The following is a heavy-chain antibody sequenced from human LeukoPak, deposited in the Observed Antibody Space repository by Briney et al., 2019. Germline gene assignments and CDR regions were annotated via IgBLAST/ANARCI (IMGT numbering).Heavy chain of an antibody. J-gene: IGHJ4*02. V-gene: IGHV3-30*02. D-gene: IGHD1-26*01. CDR1: RFTFSSCG. Sequence: GGSLKLSCAASRFTFSSCGMDLVRQAPGKGLEWVAFIRSDGNNKYYADSVKGRFTISRDNSKDTLFLQMDSLRGEDTALYYCARDAGASTSYYYFDYWGQGTLVTVSS. CDR2: IRSDGNNK. CDR3: ARDAGASTSYYYFDY.